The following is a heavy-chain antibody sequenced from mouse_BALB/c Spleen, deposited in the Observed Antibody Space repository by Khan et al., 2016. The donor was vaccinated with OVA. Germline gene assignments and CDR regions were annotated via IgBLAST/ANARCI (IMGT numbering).Heavy chain of an antibody. CDR3: TRSTYRYASAY. CDR2: MIYSGDT. D-gene: IGHD2-14*01. J-gene: IGHJ3*01. Sequence: VQLKESGPSLVKPSQTLSLTCSVTGDSITSGYWTWIRKFPGNKLEYMGYMIYSGDTYYNPSLKSRITITRHTSKNQYYLQLNSVTTEDTATYYCTRSTYRYASAYWGQGTLVTVSA. V-gene: IGHV3-8*02. CDR1: GDSITSGY.